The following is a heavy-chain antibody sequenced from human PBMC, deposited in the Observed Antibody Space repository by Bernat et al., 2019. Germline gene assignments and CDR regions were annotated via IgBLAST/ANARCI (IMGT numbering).Heavy chain of an antibody. CDR3: VREPLNWKESLDY. D-gene: IGHD1-20*01. CDR2: ISISGKHI. Sequence: EVQLVESGGGLVKPGGSLRLSCAASGFTFSSYNMNWVRQAPGKGLEWVSSISISGKHIFYGDSVKGRFAISRDNAKNSLYLQMNSLRAEDTAVDYCVREPLNWKESLDYWGQGTLVTVSS. V-gene: IGHV3-21*02. J-gene: IGHJ4*02. CDR1: GFTFSSYN.